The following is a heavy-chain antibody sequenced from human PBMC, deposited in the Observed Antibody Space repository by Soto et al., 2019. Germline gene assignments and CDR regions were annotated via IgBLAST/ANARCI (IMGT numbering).Heavy chain of an antibody. CDR1: GLTISGKKY. D-gene: IGHD1-1*01. J-gene: IGHJ3*01. Sequence: DVQLVESGGGLIQPGESLRLSCAAFGLTISGKKYVAWVRQAPGKGLEWVSALYDVDGSFYADSVTGRFTTSSDSSKTYVYLRMNDLRPDDTAVYYSATSHEREHAFDVWGQGTTVTISS. V-gene: IGHV3-53*01. CDR2: LYDVDGS. CDR3: ATSHEREHAFDV.